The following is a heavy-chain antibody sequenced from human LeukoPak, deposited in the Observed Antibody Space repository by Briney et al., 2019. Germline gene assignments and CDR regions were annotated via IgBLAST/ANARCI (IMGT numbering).Heavy chain of an antibody. D-gene: IGHD5-24*01. CDR2: ISYDGKNE. CDR3: AKQMAVDYFDY. J-gene: IGHJ4*02. Sequence: GGSLRLSCAASGFSFSYGWMRWVRQAPGKGLEWVAVISYDGKNEYYTDSVKGRFTISRDNAKNTLYLQMNSLRAEDTAVYYCAKQMAVDYFDYWGQGTLVTVSS. V-gene: IGHV3-30*18. CDR1: GFSFSYGW.